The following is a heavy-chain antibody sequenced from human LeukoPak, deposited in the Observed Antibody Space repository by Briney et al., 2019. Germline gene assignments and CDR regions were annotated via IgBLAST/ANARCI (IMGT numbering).Heavy chain of an antibody. Sequence: GGSLRLSCAASGFTFSSYAMSWVRQAPGKGLEWVSAISGSGGSTYYADSVKGRFTISRDNSKNTLYLQMNSLRAEDTAVYYCAKDKRGYSYGSSNDYWGQGTLVAVSS. CDR3: AKDKRGYSYGSSNDY. CDR1: GFTFSSYA. D-gene: IGHD5-18*01. V-gene: IGHV3-23*01. CDR2: ISGSGGST. J-gene: IGHJ4*02.